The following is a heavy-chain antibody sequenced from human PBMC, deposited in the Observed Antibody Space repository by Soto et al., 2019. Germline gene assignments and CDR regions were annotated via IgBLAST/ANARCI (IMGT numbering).Heavy chain of an antibody. Sequence: GSLRLSCAASGFTFSSYSMNWVRQAPGKGLEWVSSISSSSSYIYYADSVKGRFTISRDNAKNSLYLQMNSLRAEDTAVYYCARGYCTNGVCWLLDYWGQGTLVTVSS. V-gene: IGHV3-21*01. D-gene: IGHD2-8*01. CDR3: ARGYCTNGVCWLLDY. CDR2: ISSSSSYI. J-gene: IGHJ4*02. CDR1: GFTFSSYS.